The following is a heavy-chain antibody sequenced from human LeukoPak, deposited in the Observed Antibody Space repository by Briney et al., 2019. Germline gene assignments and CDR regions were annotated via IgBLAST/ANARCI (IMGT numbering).Heavy chain of an antibody. CDR3: GRGARPPHYYYYMDV. Sequence: GASVKVSCKASDYTFTSYGISWVRQAPGQGLEWMGGIIPILGTANYAQKFQGRVTISADKSTSTAYMELSSLRSEDTAVYYCGRGARPPHYYYYMDVWGKGTTVTVSS. CDR2: IIPILGTA. D-gene: IGHD5-12*01. CDR1: DYTFTSYG. V-gene: IGHV1-69*10. J-gene: IGHJ6*03.